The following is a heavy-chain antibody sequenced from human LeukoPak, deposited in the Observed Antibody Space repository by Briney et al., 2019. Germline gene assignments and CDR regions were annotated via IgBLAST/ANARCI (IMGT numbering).Heavy chain of an antibody. CDR1: GFTFSSYG. J-gene: IGHJ6*02. D-gene: IGHD2-2*01. CDR3: AKDHQDIVVVPAATAYYYGMDV. Sequence: GRSLRLSCAASGFTFSSYGMHWARQAPGKGLEWVAVISYDGSNKYYADSVKGRFTISRDNSKNTLYLQMNSPRAEDTAVYYCAKDHQDIVVVPAATAYYYGMDVWGQGTTVTVSS. V-gene: IGHV3-30*18. CDR2: ISYDGSNK.